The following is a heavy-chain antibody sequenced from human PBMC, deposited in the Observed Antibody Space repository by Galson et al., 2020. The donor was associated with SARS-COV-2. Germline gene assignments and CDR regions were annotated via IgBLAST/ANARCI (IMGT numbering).Heavy chain of an antibody. D-gene: IGHD3-10*01. Sequence: QLGESLKISCVASGFTFSSYWMSWVRQAPGKGLEWVANIKQDGSEKYYVDSVKGRFTISRDNAKNSLYLQMNSLRAEDTAVYYCARTLIHYLGLYFDYWGQGTLVTVSS. CDR2: IKQDGSEK. J-gene: IGHJ4*02. V-gene: IGHV3-7*01. CDR1: GFTFSSYW. CDR3: ARTLIHYLGLYFDY.